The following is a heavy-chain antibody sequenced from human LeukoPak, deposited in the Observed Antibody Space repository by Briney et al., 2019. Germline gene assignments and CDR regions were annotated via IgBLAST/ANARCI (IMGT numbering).Heavy chain of an antibody. CDR2: INHSGST. CDR1: GSSISSAYY. Sequence: SQTLSLTCTVAGSSISSAYYWSWIRQPPGKGLEWIGEINHSGSTNYNPSLKSRATISVDTSKNQFSLKLSSMTAADTAVYYCARQDLAARIWFDPWGQGTLVTVSS. V-gene: IGHV4-34*01. D-gene: IGHD6-6*01. J-gene: IGHJ5*02. CDR3: ARQDLAARIWFDP.